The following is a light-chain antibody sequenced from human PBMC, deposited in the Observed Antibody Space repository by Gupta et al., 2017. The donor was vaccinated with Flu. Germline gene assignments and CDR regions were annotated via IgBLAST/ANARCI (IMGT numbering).Light chain of an antibody. CDR2: GAS. CDR3: QQYGSSPPIT. Sequence: IVLTQSPGTLSLSPGERATLSCRASQSVSSSYLAWYQQKPGQAPRLPIYGASSRATGIPDRFSGSGSGTDFTLTISRLEPEDFAVYYCQQYGSSPPITCGQGTRLEIK. V-gene: IGKV3-20*01. J-gene: IGKJ5*01. CDR1: QSVSSSY.